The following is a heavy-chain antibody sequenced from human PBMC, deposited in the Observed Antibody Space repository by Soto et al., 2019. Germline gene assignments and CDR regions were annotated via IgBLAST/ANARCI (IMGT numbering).Heavy chain of an antibody. CDR3: AKDTSSSPYYMDV. Sequence: EVQVLESGGGSVQPGGSLRHSCAASGFTFSNFAMSWVRHAPGQGLEWVSEISGSTGTTYYADSVKGRFIISRDNSKNMLHLQMNSLRAEDTAVYYCAKDTSSSPYYMDVWGKGTTVTVSS. CDR2: ISGSTGTT. CDR1: GFTFSNFA. J-gene: IGHJ6*03. V-gene: IGHV3-23*01. D-gene: IGHD2-2*01.